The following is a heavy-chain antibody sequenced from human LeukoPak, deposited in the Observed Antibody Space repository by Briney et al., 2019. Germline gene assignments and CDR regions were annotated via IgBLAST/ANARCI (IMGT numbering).Heavy chain of an antibody. CDR1: GYTFTSYG. V-gene: IGHV1-18*01. CDR3: ARVLSLIVVVTGWFGP. CDR2: ISAYNGNT. D-gene: IGHD2-21*02. J-gene: IGHJ5*02. Sequence: ASVKVSCKASGYTFTSYGISWVRQAPGQGLEWMGWISAYNGNTNYAQKLQGRVTMTTDTSTSTAYMELRSLRSDDTAVYYCARVLSLIVVVTGWFGPWGQGTLVTVSS.